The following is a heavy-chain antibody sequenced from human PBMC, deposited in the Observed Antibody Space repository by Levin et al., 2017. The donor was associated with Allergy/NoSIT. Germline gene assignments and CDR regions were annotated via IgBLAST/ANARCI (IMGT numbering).Heavy chain of an antibody. CDR1: CVSISSSRDY. V-gene: IGHV4-39*01. D-gene: IGHD3-10*01. Sequence: SQTLSLTCNVSCVSISSSRDYWGWIRQPPGEGLEWIGSIDYSGNTYYSPSLKSRVTISVHTSKNQFSLKLTSVTAADTALYYCARLPMVRELRGALTRRGTWFDPWGQGTLVTVSS. J-gene: IGHJ5*02. CDR2: IDYSGNT. CDR3: ARLPMVRELRGALTRRGTWFDP.